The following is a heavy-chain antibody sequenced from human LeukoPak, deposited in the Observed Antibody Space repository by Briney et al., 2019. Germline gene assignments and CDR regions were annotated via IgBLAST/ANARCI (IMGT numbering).Heavy chain of an antibody. CDR2: IYYSGST. D-gene: IGHD2-15*01. CDR1: GGSISSYY. V-gene: IGHV4-59*12. Sequence: SETLSLTCTVSGGSISSYYWSWIRQPPGKGLEWIGDIYYSGSTNYNPSLKSRVTISVDTSKNQFSLKLSSVTAADTAVYYCARVVVAATLDYWGQGTLVTVSS. CDR3: ARVVVAATLDY. J-gene: IGHJ4*02.